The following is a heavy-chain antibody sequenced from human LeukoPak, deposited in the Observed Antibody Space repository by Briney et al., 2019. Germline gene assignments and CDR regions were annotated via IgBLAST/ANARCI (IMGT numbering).Heavy chain of an antibody. D-gene: IGHD6-19*01. CDR1: GYTFSSYD. J-gene: IGHJ1*01. V-gene: IGHV1-8*01. CDR3: ARRVGSGWPVQH. Sequence: GASVKVPCKASGYTFSSYDINWVGQATGQGLEWMGWMNPNSGNTGYAQKFQGRLNMTRNTSIDTAYMELSSLRSDDTAVYYCARRVGSGWPVQHWGQGTLVAVSS. CDR2: MNPNSGNT.